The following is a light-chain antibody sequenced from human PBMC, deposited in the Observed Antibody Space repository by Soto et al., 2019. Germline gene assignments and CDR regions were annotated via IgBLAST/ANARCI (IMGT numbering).Light chain of an antibody. Sequence: DIVMTQSPDSLAVSLGERATINCKSSQSVLYSSNNKNYLAWYQQRPGQPPNLLIYWASTRESGVPDRFSGSGTGTHFTLTISSLQAEDVAIYYCQQYFSFTWTVGQGTNVELK. CDR3: QQYFSFTWT. V-gene: IGKV4-1*01. CDR1: QSVLYSSNNKNY. CDR2: WAS. J-gene: IGKJ1*01.